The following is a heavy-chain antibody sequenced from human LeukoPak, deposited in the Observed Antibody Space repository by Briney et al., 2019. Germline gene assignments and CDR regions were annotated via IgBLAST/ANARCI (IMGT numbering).Heavy chain of an antibody. J-gene: IGHJ2*01. CDR1: GFTSSSYS. CDR3: ARAAYSSTWYSRYFDL. Sequence: GGSLRLSCAASGFTSSSYSMNWVRQAPGKGLEWVSYISSSSTIYYPGSVKGRFTISRENAKNSLYLQMNSLRAGDTAVYYCARAAYSSTWYSRYFDLWGRGTLVTVSS. V-gene: IGHV3-48*01. D-gene: IGHD6-13*01. CDR2: ISSSSTI.